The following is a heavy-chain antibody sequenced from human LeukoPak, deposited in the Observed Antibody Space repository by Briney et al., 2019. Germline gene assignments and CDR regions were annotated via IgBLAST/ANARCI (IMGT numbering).Heavy chain of an antibody. Sequence: SETLSFTCTVSGGPINSHYWNWIRQPPGKGLEWIGYTYNSGSTKYNPSLKSRVTISIDTSKNQFSLQLRSVTAADTAVYYCARAYDSSGYYPSWGQGTLVTVSS. CDR1: GGPINSHY. D-gene: IGHD3-22*01. J-gene: IGHJ4*02. CDR2: TYNSGST. CDR3: ARAYDSSGYYPS. V-gene: IGHV4-59*11.